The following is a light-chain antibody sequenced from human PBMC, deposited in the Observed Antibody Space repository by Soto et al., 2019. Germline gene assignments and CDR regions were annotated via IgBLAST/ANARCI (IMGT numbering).Light chain of an antibody. CDR3: QEDNSYSEYN. CDR1: QSISSW. V-gene: IGKV1-5*01. Sequence: GDRVTITCRASQSISSWLAWYQQKPGKAPKLLIYDAYSLESGVPSRFSGSGSGTEFTLTISSLQPDDFAPYAEQEDNSYSEYNFGHGTKLEIK. CDR2: DAY. J-gene: IGKJ2*01.